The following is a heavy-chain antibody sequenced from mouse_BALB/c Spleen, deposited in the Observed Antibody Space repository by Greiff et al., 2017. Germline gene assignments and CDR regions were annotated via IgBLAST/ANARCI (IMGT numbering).Heavy chain of an antibody. CDR2: INPSTGYT. CDR1: GYTFTSYW. Sequence: QVQLQQSGAELAKPGASVKMSCKASGYTFTSYWMHWVKQRPGQGLEWIGYINPSTGYTEYNQKFKDKATLTADKSSSTAYMQLSSLTSEDSAVYYCARRGGNYGAMDYWGQGTSVTVSS. CDR3: ARRGGNYGAMDY. V-gene: IGHV1-7*01. D-gene: IGHD2-1*01. J-gene: IGHJ4*01.